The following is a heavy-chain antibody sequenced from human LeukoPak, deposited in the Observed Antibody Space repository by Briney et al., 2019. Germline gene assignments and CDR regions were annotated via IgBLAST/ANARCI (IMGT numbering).Heavy chain of an antibody. D-gene: IGHD5-12*01. Sequence: GGSLRLSCAASGFTFSSHWMHWVRQAPGKGLVWVSRVNSHGREISYADSVKGRFTISRDNAKSTLYLQMNSLTAEDTAMYYCVRGHVPGSDSHWDYWGQGSLATVSS. CDR1: GFTFSSHW. CDR2: VNSHGREI. V-gene: IGHV3-74*01. J-gene: IGHJ4*02. CDR3: VRGHVPGSDSHWDY.